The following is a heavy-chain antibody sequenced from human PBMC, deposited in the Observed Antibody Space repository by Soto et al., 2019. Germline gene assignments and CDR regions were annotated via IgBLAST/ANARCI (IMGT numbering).Heavy chain of an antibody. CDR2: IYTSGST. D-gene: IGHD1-20*01. CDR3: ATSITGTTSGDY. Sequence: PSETLSLTCAVSGDSISSGYYWAWIRQPPGKGLEWIGSIYTSGSTNYNPSLKSRVTMSVDTSKNQFSLKLSSVTAADTAVYYCATSITGTTSGDYWGQGTLVTVSS. V-gene: IGHV4-38-2*01. CDR1: GDSISSGYY. J-gene: IGHJ4*02.